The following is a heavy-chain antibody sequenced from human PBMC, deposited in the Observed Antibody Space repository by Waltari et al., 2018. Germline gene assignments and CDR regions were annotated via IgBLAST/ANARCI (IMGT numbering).Heavy chain of an antibody. J-gene: IGHJ4*02. CDR2: INPRGNVI. D-gene: IGHD3-10*01. CDR3: IKDAYGPNDY. CDR1: GFTVTTYW. V-gene: IGHV3-74*01. Sequence: EVQLVESGGGLVLPGGSLRLSCAASGFTVTTYWMHWVRQAPGKGLVWVSRINPRGNVINYADSVKGRFTISIDIAKNTLHLQMSSLRAEDTAIYYCIKDAYGPNDYWGQGALVTVSS.